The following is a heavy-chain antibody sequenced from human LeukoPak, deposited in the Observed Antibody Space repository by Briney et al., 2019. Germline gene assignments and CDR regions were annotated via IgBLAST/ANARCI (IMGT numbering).Heavy chain of an antibody. Sequence: ASVKVSCKASGYTFTGYYMHWVRQAPGQGLEWMGWINPNSGVTNYAQKFQGRVTMTRDTSISTAYMELSRLRSDDTAVYYCARDHYTMVRGVILVWGQGTMVTVSS. CDR2: INPNSGVT. V-gene: IGHV1-2*02. CDR1: GYTFTGYY. CDR3: ARDHYTMVRGVILV. J-gene: IGHJ3*01. D-gene: IGHD3-10*01.